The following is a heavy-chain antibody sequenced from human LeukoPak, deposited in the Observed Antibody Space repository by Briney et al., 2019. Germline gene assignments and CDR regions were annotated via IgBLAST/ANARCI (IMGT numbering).Heavy chain of an antibody. J-gene: IGHJ4*02. CDR2: AGWAGGTT. CDR3: AKELDTMFFDY. Sequence: GGSLRLSCATSGFNFDRYTIHWVRHAPGKGLEWVSLAGWAGGTTYYSDSVRGRFTISRDSGKNSVYLQMNSLTTDDTAFYFCAKELDTMFFDYWGQGALVTVSS. V-gene: IGHV3-43*01. D-gene: IGHD5-18*01. CDR1: GFNFDRYT.